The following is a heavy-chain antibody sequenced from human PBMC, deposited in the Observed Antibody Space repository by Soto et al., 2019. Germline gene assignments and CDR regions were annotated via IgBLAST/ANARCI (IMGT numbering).Heavy chain of an antibody. Sequence: ASVKVSCKASGYTFTSYNVNWVLQSTGRGHERFGWINPNSGNPGYAHNFQGRVTLTRNPSIGTAYMELTSLRSHDTVVYYCSSSSSGDRLDAVDLWGRGTMVT. J-gene: IGHJ3*01. V-gene: IGHV1-8*01. CDR1: GYTFTSYN. CDR2: INPNSGNP. D-gene: IGHD5-12*01. CDR3: SSSSSGDRLDAVDL.